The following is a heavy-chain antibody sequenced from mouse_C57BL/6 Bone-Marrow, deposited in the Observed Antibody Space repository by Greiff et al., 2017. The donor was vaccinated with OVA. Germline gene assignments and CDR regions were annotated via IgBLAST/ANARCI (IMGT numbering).Heavy chain of an antibody. CDR1: GYTFTSYW. D-gene: IGHD1-2*01. J-gene: IGHJ2*01. CDR2: IDPSSGGT. V-gene: IGHV1-72*01. CDR3: ARAAHADY. Sequence: QVHVKQSGAELVKPGASVKLSCKASGYTFTSYWMNWVKQRPGRGLEWIGRIDPSSGGTKYNEKFKSKATLTVDKPSSTAYMQLSSLTSEDSAVYYCARAAHADYWGQGTTLTVSS.